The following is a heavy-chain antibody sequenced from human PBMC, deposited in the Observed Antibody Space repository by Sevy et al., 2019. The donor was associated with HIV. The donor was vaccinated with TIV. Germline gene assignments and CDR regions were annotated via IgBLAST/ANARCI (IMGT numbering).Heavy chain of an antibody. Sequence: GGSLRLSCAASGFTFSSYAMSWVLQAPGKGLEWVPAISGSGGSTYYADSVKGRFTISRDNSKNTLYLQMNSLRAEDTAVYYCAKDPLIVVVTAIRQGWGQGTLVTVSS. V-gene: IGHV3-23*01. CDR2: ISGSGGST. CDR1: GFTFSSYA. D-gene: IGHD2-21*02. J-gene: IGHJ4*02. CDR3: AKDPLIVVVTAIRQG.